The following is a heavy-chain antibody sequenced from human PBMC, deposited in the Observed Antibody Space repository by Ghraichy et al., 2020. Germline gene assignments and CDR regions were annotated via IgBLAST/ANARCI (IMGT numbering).Heavy chain of an antibody. J-gene: IGHJ6*02. V-gene: IGHV3-23*01. Sequence: ETLSLTCAASGFTFSSYAMSWVRQAPGKGLEWVSVINDNGGRTYYTDSVKGRFTISRDNSKNTLYLQMNSLRAEDTAVYYCAKNEKGFHHFYYYGMDVWGQGTTVTVSS. CDR2: INDNGGRT. CDR1: GFTFSSYA. CDR3: AKNEKGFHHFYYYGMDV.